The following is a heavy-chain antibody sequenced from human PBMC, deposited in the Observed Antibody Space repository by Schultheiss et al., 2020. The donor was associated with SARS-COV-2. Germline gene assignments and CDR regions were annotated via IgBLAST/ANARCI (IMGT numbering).Heavy chain of an antibody. CDR2: IDWDDDK. J-gene: IGHJ4*02. CDR3: ARMTYYYGSGSRNSYYFDY. Sequence: SGPTLVKPTQTLTLTCTFSGFSLSTTGMRVFWIRQPPGKALEWLARIDWDDDKFYSTSLKTRLTISKDTSKNQVVLTMTNMDPVDTATYYCARMTYYYGSGSRNSYYFDYWGQGTLVTVSS. CDR1: GFSLSTTGMR. V-gene: IGHV2-70*04. D-gene: IGHD3-10*01.